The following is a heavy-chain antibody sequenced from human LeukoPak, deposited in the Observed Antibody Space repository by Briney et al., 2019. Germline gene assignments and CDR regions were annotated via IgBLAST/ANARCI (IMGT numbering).Heavy chain of an antibody. CDR1: GFTVSSNY. CDR3: ARDTRYCSGGSCYPLDY. CDR2: IYSGGST. J-gene: IGHJ4*02. V-gene: IGHV3-66*01. Sequence: AGGSLRLSCAASGFTVSSNYMSWVRQAPGKGLEWVSVIYSGGSTYYADSVKGRFTISRDNSKNTLYLQMNSLRAEDTAVYYCARDTRYCSGGSCYPLDYWGQGTLVTVSS. D-gene: IGHD2-15*01.